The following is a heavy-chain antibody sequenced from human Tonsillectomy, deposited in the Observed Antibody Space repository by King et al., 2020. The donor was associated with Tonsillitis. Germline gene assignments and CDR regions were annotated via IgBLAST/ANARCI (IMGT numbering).Heavy chain of an antibody. J-gene: IGHJ4*02. Sequence: VQLVESGGALVQPGGSLRLSCEASGFTFSSYAMIWVRQAPGKGLEWVSGITDSGAGTYYPDSMKGRFIVSRDNSKNMLYLLMNSLRAEDTAVYYCARARGSSVWYGGYWGQGILVTVSS. CDR1: GFTFSSYA. CDR3: ARARGSSVWYGGY. V-gene: IGHV3-23*04. D-gene: IGHD6-19*01. CDR2: ITDSGAGT.